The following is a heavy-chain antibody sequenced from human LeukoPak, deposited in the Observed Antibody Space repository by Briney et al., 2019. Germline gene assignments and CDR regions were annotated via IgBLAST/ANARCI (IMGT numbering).Heavy chain of an antibody. CDR2: ISWNSGSI. CDR3: ARGVVVAAKPSANFDY. D-gene: IGHD2-15*01. Sequence: PGRSLRLSCAASGFTFDDYAMHWVRQAPGKGLEWVSGISWNSGSIGYADSVKGRFTISRDNAKNSLYLQMNSLRAEDTAVYYCARGVVVAAKPSANFDYWGQGTLVTVSS. J-gene: IGHJ4*02. V-gene: IGHV3-9*01. CDR1: GFTFDDYA.